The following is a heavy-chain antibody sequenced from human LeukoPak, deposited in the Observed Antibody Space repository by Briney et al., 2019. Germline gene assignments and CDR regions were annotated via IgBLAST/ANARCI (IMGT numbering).Heavy chain of an antibody. J-gene: IGHJ4*02. CDR1: GYTFTGYY. D-gene: IGHD6-6*01. V-gene: IGHV1-2*02. CDR3: ARVSIAARPYFDY. CDR2: INPNSGGT. Sequence: GASVEVSCKASGYTFTGYYMHWVRQAPGQGLEWMGWINPNSGGTNYAQKFQGRVTMTRDTSISTAYMELSRLRSDDTAVYYCARVSIAARPYFDYWGQGTLVTVSS.